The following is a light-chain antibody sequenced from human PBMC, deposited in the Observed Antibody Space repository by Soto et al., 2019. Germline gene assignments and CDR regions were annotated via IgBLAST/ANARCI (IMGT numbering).Light chain of an antibody. CDR2: AAS. CDR1: QSIRNY. V-gene: IGKV1-39*01. CDR3: HQNYYVPTWT. Sequence: DIQMTQSPSSLSASIGDRVTITCRASQSIRNYLDWYQIKPGKAPKLLIYAASTLQSGVPSRFSGSAAGTDVTITINSLQAEDFATYYGHQNYYVPTWTFGDGTKLEIK. J-gene: IGKJ1*01.